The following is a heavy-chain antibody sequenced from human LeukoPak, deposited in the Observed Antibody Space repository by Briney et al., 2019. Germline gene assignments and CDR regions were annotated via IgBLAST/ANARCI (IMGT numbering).Heavy chain of an antibody. CDR2: ISSSGSTT. V-gene: IGHV3-48*03. D-gene: IGHD3-10*01. CDR1: GFTFSTYE. Sequence: PGGSLRLSCAASGFTFSTYEMNWVRQAPGKGLEWISYISSSGSTTHYADSVKGRFTISRDNAKNSLYLQMNSLRAEDTAVYYCAKGSPGGRDYWGQGTLVTVSS. J-gene: IGHJ4*02. CDR3: AKGSPGGRDY.